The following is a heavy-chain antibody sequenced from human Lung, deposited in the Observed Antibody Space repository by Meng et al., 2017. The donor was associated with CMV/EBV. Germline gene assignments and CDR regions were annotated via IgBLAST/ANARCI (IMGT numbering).Heavy chain of an antibody. V-gene: IGHV1-18*01. J-gene: IGHJ6*02. CDR3: ARDRVLRGVNGLDV. D-gene: IGHD3-10*01. CDR2: ISAYNGNT. Sequence: ASVKVFCNASCYSFRTFGISWVRKAPGQGLEWMGWISAYNGNTTYTQKLQGRVTMTRDTSTRTVYMELRSLRSDDTAVYYCARDRVLRGVNGLDVWGQGATVTVSS. CDR1: CYSFRTFG.